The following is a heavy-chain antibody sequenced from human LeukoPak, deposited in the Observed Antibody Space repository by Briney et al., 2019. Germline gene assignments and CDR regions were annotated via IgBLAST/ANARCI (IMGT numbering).Heavy chain of an antibody. CDR1: GYTLTELS. Sequence: ASVKVSCKVSGYTLTELSMHWVRLAPGKGLEWMGGFDPEDGETIYAQKFQGRVTMTRDTSTSTVYMELSSLRSEDTAVYYCARSDIVVVPDAFDIWGQGTMVTVSS. D-gene: IGHD2-2*01. CDR2: FDPEDGET. CDR3: ARSDIVVVPDAFDI. V-gene: IGHV1-24*01. J-gene: IGHJ3*02.